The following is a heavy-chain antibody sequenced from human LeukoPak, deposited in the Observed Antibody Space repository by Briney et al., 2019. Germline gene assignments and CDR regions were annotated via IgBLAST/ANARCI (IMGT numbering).Heavy chain of an antibody. J-gene: IGHJ4*02. CDR3: ARHGGYYFDY. CDR2: IHHSGST. CDR1: GGSLSGH. D-gene: IGHD3-16*01. V-gene: IGHV4-34*01. Sequence: SETLSLTCGVYGGSLSGHWSWIRQPPGKGLEWIGQIHHSGSTSYNPSLKSRVIISVDMSKNQFSLKLSSVTAADMAVYYCARHGGYYFDYWGQGVLVTVSS.